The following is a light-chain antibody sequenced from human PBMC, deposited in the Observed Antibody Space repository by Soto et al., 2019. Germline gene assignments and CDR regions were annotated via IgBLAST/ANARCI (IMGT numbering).Light chain of an antibody. CDR3: QSYDSSLSGL. V-gene: IGLV1-40*01. Sequence: QSVLTQPPSVSGAPGQRITISCTGNSSNIGAGYDVHWYQQLPGTAPKVVIYGNINRPSGVPDRFSGPKSGTSAFLAITGLQAEDEADYYCQSYDSSLSGLFGGGTKLTVL. CDR2: GNI. J-gene: IGLJ3*02. CDR1: SSNIGAGYD.